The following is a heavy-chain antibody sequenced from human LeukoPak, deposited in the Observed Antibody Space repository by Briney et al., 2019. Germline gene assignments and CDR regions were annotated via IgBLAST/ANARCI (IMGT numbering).Heavy chain of an antibody. CDR2: ISYDGSNK. CDR3: AKDHYYDSSGYSNALDY. J-gene: IGHJ4*02. D-gene: IGHD3-22*01. V-gene: IGHV3-30*18. CDR1: AFIFSNYG. Sequence: GGSLRLSCAASAFIFSNYGMHWVRQAPGKGLEWVAVISYDGSNKYYADSVKGRFTISRDNSKNTLYLQMNSLRAEDTAVYYCAKDHYYDSSGYSNALDYWGQGTLVTVSS.